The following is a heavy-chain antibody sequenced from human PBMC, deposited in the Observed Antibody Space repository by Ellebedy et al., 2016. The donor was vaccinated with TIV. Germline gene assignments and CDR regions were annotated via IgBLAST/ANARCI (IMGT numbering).Heavy chain of an antibody. V-gene: IGHV5-10-1*01. J-gene: IGHJ4*02. CDR1: GYAFRIYW. Sequence: GESLKISXKASGYAFRIYWITWVRQMPGQGLEWMGRIDPSPSDSYIDYSPSFQGHVTISVDKPITTAYLQWSSLKASDTAIYYCARHELGSNAAFDYWGQGTLVTVSS. CDR2: IDPSPSDSYI. CDR3: ARHELGSNAAFDY. D-gene: IGHD7-27*01.